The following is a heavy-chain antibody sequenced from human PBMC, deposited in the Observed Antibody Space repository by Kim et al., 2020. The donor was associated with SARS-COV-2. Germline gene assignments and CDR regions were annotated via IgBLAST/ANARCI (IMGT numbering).Heavy chain of an antibody. CDR2: ISSSSSYI. D-gene: IGHD3-22*01. Sequence: GGSLRLSCAASGFTFSSYSMNWVRQAPGKGLEWVSSISSSSSYIYYADSVKGRFTISRDNAKNSLYLQMNSLRAEDTAVYYCAREYYYDSSGYYSRPRPNYYYYGIDVWGQGTTVTVSS. CDR1: GFTFSSYS. V-gene: IGHV3-21*01. J-gene: IGHJ6*02. CDR3: AREYYYDSSGYYSRPRPNYYYYGIDV.